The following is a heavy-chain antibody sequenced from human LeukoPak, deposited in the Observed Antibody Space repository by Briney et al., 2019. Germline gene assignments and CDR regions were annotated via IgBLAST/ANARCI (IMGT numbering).Heavy chain of an antibody. V-gene: IGHV1-8*03. CDR2: MNPNSGNT. D-gene: IGHD3-22*01. CDR1: GYTFASYD. J-gene: IGHJ5*02. Sequence: ASVKVSCKASGYTFASYDINWVRQPTGQGLEWMGWMNPNSGNTGYAQKFQGRVTINMNTSISTAYMELSSLTSEDTAVYYCARGPYTHYDSSGDYYNWFDPWGQGTLVTVSS. CDR3: ARGPYTHYDSSGDYYNWFDP.